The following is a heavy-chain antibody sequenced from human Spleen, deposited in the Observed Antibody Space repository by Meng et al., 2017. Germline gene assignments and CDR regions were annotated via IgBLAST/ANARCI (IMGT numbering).Heavy chain of an antibody. Sequence: SCAASGFTFSNAWMTWVRQAPGKGLEGIGRMKSNVDGGTVDYAAAVKGRFFISRDDSENTFYLQMNSLKTEDTAVYYCSGHVDYWGHGKQVNGAS. V-gene: IGHV3-15*01. CDR1: GFTFSNAW. CDR2: MKSNVDGGTV. CDR3: SGHVDY. J-gene: IGHJ4*01.